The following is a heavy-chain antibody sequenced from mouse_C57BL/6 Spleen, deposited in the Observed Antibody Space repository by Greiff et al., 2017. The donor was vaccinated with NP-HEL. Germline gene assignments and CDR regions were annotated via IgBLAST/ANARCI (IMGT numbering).Heavy chain of an antibody. CDR2: IDPSDSYT. CDR3: ARGGLLWLRYFDV. V-gene: IGHV1-69*01. J-gene: IGHJ1*03. Sequence: QVHVKQPGAELVMPGASVKLSCKASGYTFTSYWMHWVKQRPGQGLEWIGEIDPSDSYTNYNQKFKGKSTLTVDKSSSTAYMQLSSLTSEDSAVYYCARGGLLWLRYFDVWGTGTTVTVSS. CDR1: GYTFTSYW. D-gene: IGHD2-2*01.